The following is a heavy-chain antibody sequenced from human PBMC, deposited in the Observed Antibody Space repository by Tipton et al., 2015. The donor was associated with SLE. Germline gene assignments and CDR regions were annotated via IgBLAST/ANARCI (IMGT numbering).Heavy chain of an antibody. CDR3: AKGLLSIPGRDDAFDM. Sequence: SLRLSCAASGFSFSSFGMYWVRQAPGKGLEWVAVIGFDGSNKQYVDSVKGRFTISRDNSKKTLFLQMNSLRIEDASIYYCAKGLLSIPGRDDAFDMWGQGTMVTVSS. CDR1: GFSFSSFG. D-gene: IGHD6-6*01. CDR2: IGFDGSNK. V-gene: IGHV3-30*18. J-gene: IGHJ3*02.